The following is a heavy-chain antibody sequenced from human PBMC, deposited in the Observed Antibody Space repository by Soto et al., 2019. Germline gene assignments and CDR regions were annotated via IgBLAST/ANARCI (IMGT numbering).Heavy chain of an antibody. J-gene: IGHJ6*02. D-gene: IGHD3-10*01. CDR2: IYNSGST. V-gene: IGHV4-59*01. Sequence: WTWLRLPPGEGLEWIGYIYNSGSTNYNPSLKSRVTISVDTSKNQFSLELRSVTAADTAVYFCARDRGSGSSYPYYYYAMDVWGQGTTVTVSS. CDR3: ARDRGSGSSYPYYYYAMDV.